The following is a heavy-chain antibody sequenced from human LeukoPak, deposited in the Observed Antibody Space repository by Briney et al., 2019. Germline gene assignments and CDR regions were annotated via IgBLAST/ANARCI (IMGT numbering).Heavy chain of an antibody. CDR2: IYYSGST. J-gene: IGHJ4*02. CDR3: ARQMAVAGLRCFDY. D-gene: IGHD6-19*01. V-gene: IGHV4-39*01. CDR1: GASISSSSYY. Sequence: SETLSLTCTVSGASISSSSYYWGWIRQPPGKGLEWIGSIYYSGSTYYNPSLKSRVTISVDTSKNQFSLKLSSVTAADTAVYYCARQMAVAGLRCFDYWGQGALVTVSS.